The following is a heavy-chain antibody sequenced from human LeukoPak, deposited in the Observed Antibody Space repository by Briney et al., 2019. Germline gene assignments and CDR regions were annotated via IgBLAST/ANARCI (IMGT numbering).Heavy chain of an antibody. J-gene: IGHJ3*02. V-gene: IGHV3-7*01. Sequence: PGGSLRLSCEASGFTFSNYWMAWVRQAPGKGLEWVANIKRDGSEKYSVDSVRGRFTISRDNAKNSLFLEMNSLRAEDTAVYYCARDADGHAFDIWGQGTMVTVSS. CDR1: GFTFSNYW. CDR2: IKRDGSEK. CDR3: ARDADGHAFDI.